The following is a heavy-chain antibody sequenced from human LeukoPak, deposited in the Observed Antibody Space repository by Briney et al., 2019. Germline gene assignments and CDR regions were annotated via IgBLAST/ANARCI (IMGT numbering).Heavy chain of an antibody. CDR2: INHSGST. D-gene: IGHD3-22*01. Sequence: GSLRLSCAASGFTFSSYSMNWIRQPPGKGLEWIGEINHSGSTNYNPSLKSRVTISVDTSKNQFSLKLSSVTAADTAVYYCARGPDSSGYYYEDYWGQGTLVTVSS. CDR1: GFTFSSYS. J-gene: IGHJ4*02. V-gene: IGHV4-34*01. CDR3: ARGPDSSGYYYEDY.